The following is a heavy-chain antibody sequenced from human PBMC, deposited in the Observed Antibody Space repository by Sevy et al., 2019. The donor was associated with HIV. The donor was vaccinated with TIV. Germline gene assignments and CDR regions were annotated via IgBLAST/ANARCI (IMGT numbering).Heavy chain of an antibody. D-gene: IGHD6-6*01. V-gene: IGHV4-59*01. Sequence: SETLSLTCSASGGSISSYFWTWVRQSPGKGLEWIGNIYFTGNTDYSPSLKSRVTLSLDTSKSQFSLTLRTVTAADTAICFCARDSTTRPRVLDYWGQGTLVTVSS. CDR1: GGSISSYF. CDR3: ARDSTTRPRVLDY. J-gene: IGHJ4*02. CDR2: IYFTGNT.